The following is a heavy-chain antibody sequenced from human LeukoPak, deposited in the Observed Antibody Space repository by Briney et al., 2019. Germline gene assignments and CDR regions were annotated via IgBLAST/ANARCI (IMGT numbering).Heavy chain of an antibody. D-gene: IGHD1-26*01. V-gene: IGHV1-69*04. CDR2: IIPILGIA. Sequence: SVKVSCKASGGTFSSYAISWVRQAPGQGLEWMERIIPILGIANYAQKFQGRVTITADKSTSTAYMELSRLRSDDTAVYYCARVLIYSGSSLFDYWGQGTLVTVSS. CDR1: GGTFSSYA. J-gene: IGHJ4*02. CDR3: ARVLIYSGSSLFDY.